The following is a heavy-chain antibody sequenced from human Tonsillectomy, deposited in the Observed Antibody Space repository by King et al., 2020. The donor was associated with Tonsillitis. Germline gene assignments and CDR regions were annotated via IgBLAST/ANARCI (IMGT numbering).Heavy chain of an antibody. V-gene: IGHV5-51*01. Sequence: QLVQSGAEVKKPGESLKISCKGSGYSLTTYWIGWVRQVPGKGLEWMGIIYPGDSDTKYSPSFQGQVTISADRSISTAYLQWCSLKASDTAMYYRATLSRLLPHGAFDIWGQGTIVTVSS. CDR2: IYPGDSDT. D-gene: IGHD3-22*01. J-gene: IGHJ3*02. CDR1: GYSLTTYW. CDR3: ATLSRLLPHGAFDI.